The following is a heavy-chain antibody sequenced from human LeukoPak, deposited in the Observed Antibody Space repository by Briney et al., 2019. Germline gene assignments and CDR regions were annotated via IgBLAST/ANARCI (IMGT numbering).Heavy chain of an antibody. J-gene: IGHJ4*02. D-gene: IGHD2-15*01. CDR1: GFSLSGYW. CDR3: ARDYTYCCGSRCYDRFDY. CDR2: INRDGSQK. Sequence: PGGSLRLSCAAAGFSLSGYWMTWVRQAPGKGLEWVANINRDGSQKNHVDSVQGRFTISRDNAKNSLYLQMNSLTAEDTAVYYCARDYTYCCGSRCYDRFDYWGQGIRVTVSS. V-gene: IGHV3-7*01.